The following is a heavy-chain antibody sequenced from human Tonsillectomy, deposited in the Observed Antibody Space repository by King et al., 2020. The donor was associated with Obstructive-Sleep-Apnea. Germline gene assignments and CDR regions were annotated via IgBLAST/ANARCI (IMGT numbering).Heavy chain of an antibody. CDR1: GFTFSNAW. V-gene: IGHV3-15*01. CDR3: TTKIVVVPAAIFAAFDI. J-gene: IGHJ3*02. D-gene: IGHD2-2*02. Sequence: VQLVESGGDLVKPGGSLRLSCAASGFTFSNAWMSWVRQAPGKGLEWVGRIKSKTDGGTTDYAAPVKGRFTISRDDSKNTLYLQMNSLKTEDTAVYYCTTKIVVVPAAIFAAFDIWGQGTMVTVSS. CDR2: IKSKTDGGTT.